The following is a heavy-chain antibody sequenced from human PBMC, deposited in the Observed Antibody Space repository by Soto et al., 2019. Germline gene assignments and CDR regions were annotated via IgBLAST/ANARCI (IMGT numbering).Heavy chain of an antibody. CDR2: IKQDGSEK. Sequence: EVQLVESGGGLVQPGGSLRLSCAASGFTFSSYWMSWVRQAPGKGLEWVANIKQDGSEKYYVDSVKGRFTISRDNAKNSLYLQMNSLRAEDTAVYYCARDRGGSYPGYFDLWGRGTLVTVSS. V-gene: IGHV3-7*01. D-gene: IGHD1-26*01. J-gene: IGHJ2*01. CDR1: GFTFSSYW. CDR3: ARDRGGSYPGYFDL.